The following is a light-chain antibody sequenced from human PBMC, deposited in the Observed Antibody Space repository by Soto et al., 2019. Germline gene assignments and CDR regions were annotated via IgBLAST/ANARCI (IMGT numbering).Light chain of an antibody. J-gene: IGLJ1*01. V-gene: IGLV1-40*01. CDR3: QSYDSSLNTYV. Sequence: QSALTQPPSVSGAPGQRVTISCTGSSSNFGAGYDAHWYQQVPGTAPKLLMYNNNNRPSGVPDRFSGSKSATSASLAITGLQAEDEADDYCQSYDSSLNTYVFGTGTKVTVL. CDR1: SSNFGAGYD. CDR2: NNN.